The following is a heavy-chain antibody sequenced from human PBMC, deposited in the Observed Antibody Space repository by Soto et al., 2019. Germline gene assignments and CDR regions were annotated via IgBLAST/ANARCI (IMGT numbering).Heavy chain of an antibody. CDR1: GFTFSSYA. Sequence: GGSLRLSCAASGFTFSSYAMSWVRQAPGKGLEWVSAISGSGGSTYYADSVKGRFTISRDNSKNTLYLQMNSLRAEDTAVYYCAKDLRYSSGWYVHWFDPSGQGTLVIVSS. J-gene: IGHJ5*02. D-gene: IGHD6-19*01. CDR3: AKDLRYSSGWYVHWFDP. V-gene: IGHV3-23*01. CDR2: ISGSGGST.